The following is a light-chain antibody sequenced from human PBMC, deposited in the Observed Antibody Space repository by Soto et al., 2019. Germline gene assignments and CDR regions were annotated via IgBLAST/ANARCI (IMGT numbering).Light chain of an antibody. CDR3: QQLNSYPLT. CDR2: AAS. V-gene: IGKV1-9*01. Sequence: DIQLTQSPSFLSASVGDRVTITCRASQGISSYLAWYQQKPGTAPKLLISAASTLPSGVPSRFSGSRSGTEFTLTISSLQPEDFATYYCQQLNSYPLTFGGGTKVEIK. CDR1: QGISSY. J-gene: IGKJ4*01.